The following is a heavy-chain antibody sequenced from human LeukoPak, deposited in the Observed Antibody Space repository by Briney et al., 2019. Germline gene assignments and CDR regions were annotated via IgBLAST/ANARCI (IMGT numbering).Heavy chain of an antibody. CDR2: MSSSSSYI. V-gene: IGHV3-21*01. D-gene: IGHD2-15*01. CDR1: GFTFSSYS. Sequence: GGSLRLSCAASGFTFSSYSMNWFRQAPGKGLEWVSPMSSSSSYIYYADSVKGRFTISRDNAKNSLFLQMNSLRDEDTAVYYCARDRDNGMDVWGKGTTVTVSS. CDR3: ARDRDNGMDV. J-gene: IGHJ6*04.